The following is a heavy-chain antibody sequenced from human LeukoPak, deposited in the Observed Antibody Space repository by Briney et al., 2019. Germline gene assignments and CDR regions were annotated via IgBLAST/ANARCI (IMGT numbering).Heavy chain of an antibody. V-gene: IGHV7-4-1*02. Sequence: GASVKVSCKASGYTFTSYSMNWVRQAPGQGLEGVGWINTNTGNPTYAQGFTGRFVFSVDTSVSTAYLQISSLKAEDTAVYYCAREIVVVPAAIEWFDPWGQGTLVTVSS. CDR1: GYTFTSYS. D-gene: IGHD2-2*01. CDR2: INTNTGNP. CDR3: AREIVVVPAAIEWFDP. J-gene: IGHJ5*02.